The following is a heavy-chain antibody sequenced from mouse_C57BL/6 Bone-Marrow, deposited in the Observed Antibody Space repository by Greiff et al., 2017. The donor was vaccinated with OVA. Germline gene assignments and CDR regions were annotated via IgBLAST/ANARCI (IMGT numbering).Heavy chain of an antibody. D-gene: IGHD6-5*01. CDR2: IHPNSGST. V-gene: IGHV1-64*01. J-gene: IGHJ4*01. Sequence: QVQLKQSGAELVKPGASVKLSCKASGYTFTSYWMHWVKQRPGQGLEWIGMIHPNSGSTNYNEKFKGKATLTVDKSSSTAYLQLSSLTSEDSAVYACDQCIYYYALDYWGQGTSVTVSS. CDR3: DQCIYYYALDY. CDR1: GYTFTSYW.